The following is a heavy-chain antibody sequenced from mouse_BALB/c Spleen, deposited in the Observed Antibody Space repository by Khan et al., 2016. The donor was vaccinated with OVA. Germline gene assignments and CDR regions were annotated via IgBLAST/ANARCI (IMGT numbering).Heavy chain of an antibody. J-gene: IGHJ4*01. Sequence: QVQLQQSGAEVVKSGASVKLSCKASGYTFTSYDLNWVRQRPEQGLEWIGWIFPGDGTTKYNEKFKGKATLTTDKSSSNAYIQISRLTSEDSAVYCCARRRGSMDYWGQGTSVTVSS. V-gene: IGHV1S56*01. CDR1: GYTFTSYD. CDR3: ARRRGSMDY. CDR2: IFPGDGTT.